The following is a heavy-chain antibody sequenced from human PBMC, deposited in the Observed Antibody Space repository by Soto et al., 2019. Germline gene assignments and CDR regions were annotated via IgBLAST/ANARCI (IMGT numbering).Heavy chain of an antibody. D-gene: IGHD1-26*01. CDR2: INPNSGGT. CDR1: GYTFTGYY. CDR3: ARQFREVGATTHDAFDI. Sequence: GASVKVSCKASGYTFTGYYMHWVRQAPGQGLEWMGWINPNSGGTNYAQKFQGWVTMTRDTSISTAYMELSRLRSDDTAVYYCARQFREVGATTHDAFDIWGQGTMVTVSS. V-gene: IGHV1-2*04. J-gene: IGHJ3*02.